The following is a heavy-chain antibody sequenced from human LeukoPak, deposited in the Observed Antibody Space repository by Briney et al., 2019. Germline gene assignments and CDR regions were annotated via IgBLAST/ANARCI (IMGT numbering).Heavy chain of an antibody. CDR3: ARVITSGYSYYYYYMDF. V-gene: IGHV4-59*01. CDR2: IHYSGSS. Sequence: PSETLSLTCSVSGVSINSYFWSWIRQPPGKGLEWIGYIHYSGSSNHNSSLKSRVTIAVDTSKNQFSLRLTSVTAADTAVYYCARVITSGYSYYYYYMDFWGRGTTVTVSS. J-gene: IGHJ6*03. D-gene: IGHD3-22*01. CDR1: GVSINSYF.